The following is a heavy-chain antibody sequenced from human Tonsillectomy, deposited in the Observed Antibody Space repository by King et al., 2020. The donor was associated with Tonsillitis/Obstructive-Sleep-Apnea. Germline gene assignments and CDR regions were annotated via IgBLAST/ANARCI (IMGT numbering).Heavy chain of an antibody. J-gene: IGHJ4*02. D-gene: IGHD2-8*02. CDR3: VIDQGRYCTGGVCFSFDF. CDR2: ISSNGVST. V-gene: IGHV3-64D*06. Sequence: MHWVRQAPGKGLEYVSGISSNGVSTYYADSVKGRFNISRYNSKNTLYLQMNSLRAEDSAVYYWVIDQGRYCTGGVCFSFDFWGQGNLVTVSS.